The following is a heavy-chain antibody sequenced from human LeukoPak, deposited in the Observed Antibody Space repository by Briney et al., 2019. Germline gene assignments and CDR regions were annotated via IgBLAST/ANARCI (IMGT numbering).Heavy chain of an antibody. CDR3: AKSGQRRCSGGSCYPYYFDY. CDR2: VSYDGGNK. CDR1: GFTFSSYG. V-gene: IGHV3-30*18. Sequence: SGGSLRLSCAASGFTFSSYGMHWVRQAPGKGLEWVAVVSYDGGNKDYADSVKGRFTISRDNAKNSLHLQINSLRAEDTAVYYCAKSGQRRCSGGSCYPYYFDYWGQGTLVTVSS. D-gene: IGHD2-15*01. J-gene: IGHJ4*02.